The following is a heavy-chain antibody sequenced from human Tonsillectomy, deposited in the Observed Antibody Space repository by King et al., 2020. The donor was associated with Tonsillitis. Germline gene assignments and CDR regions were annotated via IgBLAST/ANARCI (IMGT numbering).Heavy chain of an antibody. J-gene: IGHJ5*02. V-gene: IGHV1-2*02. CDR2: INPNGGGT. Sequence: QLVQSGAEVKKPGASVKVSCKASGYTFIGYYMHWVRQAPGQGLEWLGWINPNGGGTNYAQKFQGRVTMTMDTSISTAYMELSRLRSDDTAVYYCARDSSRGVDPWGQGTLVTVSS. D-gene: IGHD2-15*01. CDR3: ARDSSRGVDP. CDR1: GYTFIGYY.